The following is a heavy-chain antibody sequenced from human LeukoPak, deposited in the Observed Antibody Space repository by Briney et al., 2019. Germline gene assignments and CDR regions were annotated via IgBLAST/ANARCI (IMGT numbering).Heavy chain of an antibody. CDR2: MNPNSGNT. Sequence: ASVKVSCKASGYTFTSYDINWVRQATGQGLEWMGWMNPNSGNTGYAQKFQGRVTMTEDTSTDTAYMELSRLRSDDTAVYYCARGLKVRGVPKNWFDPWGQGTLVTVSS. D-gene: IGHD3-10*01. CDR3: ARGLKVRGVPKNWFDP. J-gene: IGHJ5*02. V-gene: IGHV1-8*01. CDR1: GYTFTSYD.